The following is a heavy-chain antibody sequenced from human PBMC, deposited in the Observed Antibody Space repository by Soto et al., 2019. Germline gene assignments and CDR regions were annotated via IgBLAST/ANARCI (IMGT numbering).Heavy chain of an antibody. V-gene: IGHV4-59*01. Sequence: PSETLSLTCTVSGGSISSYYWSWIRQPPGKGLEWIGYIYYSGSTNYNPSLKSRVTISVDTSKNQFSLKLSSVTAADTAVYYCARVVLVNRARYFDYWGQGTLVTVSS. CDR3: ARVVLVNRARYFDY. CDR1: GGSISSYY. J-gene: IGHJ4*02. CDR2: IYYSGST. D-gene: IGHD3-22*01.